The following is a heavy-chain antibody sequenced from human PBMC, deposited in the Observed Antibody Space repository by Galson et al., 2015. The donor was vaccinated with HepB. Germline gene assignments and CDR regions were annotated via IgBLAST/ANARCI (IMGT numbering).Heavy chain of an antibody. Sequence: SLRLSCAASGFTFSSYWMHWVRQAPGKGLVWVSRINSDGSSTSYADSVKGRFTISRDNAKNTLYLQLSSLRAEDTAVYYCARDSEALYCTGGVCYTNYYYMDVWGKGTTVTVSS. CDR2: INSDGSST. D-gene: IGHD2-8*02. CDR1: GFTFSSYW. CDR3: ARDSEALYCTGGVCYTNYYYMDV. J-gene: IGHJ6*03. V-gene: IGHV3-74*01.